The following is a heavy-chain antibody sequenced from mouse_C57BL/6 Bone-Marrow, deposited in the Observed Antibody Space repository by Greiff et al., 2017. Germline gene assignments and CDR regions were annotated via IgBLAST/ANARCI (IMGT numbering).Heavy chain of an antibody. V-gene: IGHV1-50*01. CDR1: GYTFTSYW. CDR2: IDPSDSYT. J-gene: IGHJ3*01. CDR3: DRGDGYYSAWFAY. D-gene: IGHD2-3*01. Sequence: QVQLQQPGAELVKPGASVKLSCKASGYTFTSYWMQWVKQRPGQGLEWIGEIDPSDSYTNYTQKFKGKATLTVDTSSSTAYMQLSSLTSEDSAVDDDDRGDGYYSAWFAYWGQGTLVTVSA.